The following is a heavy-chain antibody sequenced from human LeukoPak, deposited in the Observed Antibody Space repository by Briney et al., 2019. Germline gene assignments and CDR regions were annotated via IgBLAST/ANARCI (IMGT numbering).Heavy chain of an antibody. V-gene: IGHV3-53*01. CDR2: IYSGGST. CDR1: GFTVSSNY. J-gene: IGHJ4*02. Sequence: GGSLRLSCAASGFTVSSNYMSWVRQAPGKGLEWVSVIYSGGSTYYADSVKGRFTISRDNSKNTLYLQMNSLRAEDTAVYYCARVYGITSSSTLDYWGQGTLVTVSS. D-gene: IGHD6-13*01. CDR3: ARVYGITSSSTLDY.